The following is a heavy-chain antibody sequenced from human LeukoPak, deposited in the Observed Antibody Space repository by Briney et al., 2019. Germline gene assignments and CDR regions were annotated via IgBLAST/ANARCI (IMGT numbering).Heavy chain of an antibody. J-gene: IGHJ6*04. CDR2: IYYSGST. CDR1: GGSVSSGSYY. D-gene: IGHD6-13*01. Sequence: NRSETLSLTCTVSGGSVSSGSYYWSWIRQPPGKGLEWIGYIYYSGSTNYNPSLKSRVTISADTSKNQFSLKLSSVTAADTAVYYCARGGLVGSSWSLYYYYGMDVWGKGTTVTVSS. V-gene: IGHV4-61*01. CDR3: ARGGLVGSSWSLYYYYGMDV.